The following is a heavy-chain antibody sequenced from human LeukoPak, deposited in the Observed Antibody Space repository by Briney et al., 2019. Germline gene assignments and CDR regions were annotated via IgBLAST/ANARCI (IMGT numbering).Heavy chain of an antibody. Sequence: PSETLSLTCTVSGGSISSSSYYWGWIRQPPGKGLEWIGSIYYSGSTYYNPSLKSRVTISVDTSKSQFSLKLSSVTAADTAVYYCAKLVQLERRGYFDYWGQGTLVTVSS. CDR3: AKLVQLERRGYFDY. CDR1: GGSISSSSYY. CDR2: IYYSGST. D-gene: IGHD1-1*01. J-gene: IGHJ4*02. V-gene: IGHV4-39*01.